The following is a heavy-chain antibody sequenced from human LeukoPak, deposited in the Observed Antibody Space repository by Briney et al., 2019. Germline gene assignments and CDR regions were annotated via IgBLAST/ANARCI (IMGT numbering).Heavy chain of an antibody. CDR3: ARGIGSSWNFDI. CDR1: GYTFTSYG. D-gene: IGHD6-13*01. J-gene: IGHJ3*02. Sequence: GASVKVSCKASGYTFTSYGISWVRQAPGQGLEWMGWISAYNGNTNYAQKLQGRVTMTRNTSISTAYMELSSLRSEDTAVYYCARGIGSSWNFDIWGQGTMVTVSS. V-gene: IGHV1-18*01. CDR2: ISAYNGNT.